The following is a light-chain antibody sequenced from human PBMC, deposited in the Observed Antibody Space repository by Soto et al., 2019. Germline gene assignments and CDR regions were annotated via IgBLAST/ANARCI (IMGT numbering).Light chain of an antibody. CDR1: SSNIGANND. Sequence: QSALTQPPSVSGAPGQRVTISCTGSSSNIGANNDVHWYQQLPGTAPKLLIYANSNRPSGVPDRFSGSKSGTSASLAITGLQADDEADYYCQSYDSSPSVLFGGGTKLTVL. CDR2: ANS. J-gene: IGLJ2*01. CDR3: QSYDSSPSVL. V-gene: IGLV1-40*01.